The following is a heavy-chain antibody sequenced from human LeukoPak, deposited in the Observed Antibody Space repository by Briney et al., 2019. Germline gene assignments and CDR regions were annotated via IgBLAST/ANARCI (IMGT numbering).Heavy chain of an antibody. Sequence: ASVKVSCKASGYTFTSYYMYWVRQAPGQGLEWMGWINPNSGGTNFAQNFQGRVTMTRDTSISTAYMELRRLRSDDTAVYYCARVFRNMFYFYMDVWGKGTTVTVS. CDR3: ARVFRNMFYFYMDV. CDR2: INPNSGGT. V-gene: IGHV1-2*02. D-gene: IGHD1-14*01. J-gene: IGHJ6*03. CDR1: GYTFTSYY.